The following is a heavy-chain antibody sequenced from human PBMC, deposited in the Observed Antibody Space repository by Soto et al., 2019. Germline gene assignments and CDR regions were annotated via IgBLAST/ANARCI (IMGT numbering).Heavy chain of an antibody. CDR2: ISYDGSNK. Sequence: PGGSLRLSCAASGFTFSSYGMHWVRQAPGKGLEWVAVISYDGSNKYYADSVKGRFTISRDNSKNTLYLQMNSLRAEDTAVYYCAKGRHIAAAGPFYYWGQGTLVTVSS. CDR3: AKGRHIAAAGPFYY. CDR1: GFTFSSYG. V-gene: IGHV3-30*18. D-gene: IGHD6-13*01. J-gene: IGHJ4*02.